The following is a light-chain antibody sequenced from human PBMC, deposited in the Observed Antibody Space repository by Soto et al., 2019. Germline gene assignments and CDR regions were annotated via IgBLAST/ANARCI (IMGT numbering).Light chain of an antibody. CDR2: KAY. Sequence: DIQMTQSPSTLSASVADRVTVTCRASQNVSNWLAWYQQKPGKAPNLLIYKAYYLQGGVPSRFSGSGSGTEFTLTISSLLPEDSATYYCQQYNSQWTFGQGTKVEVK. V-gene: IGKV1-5*03. CDR3: QQYNSQWT. J-gene: IGKJ1*01. CDR1: QNVSNW.